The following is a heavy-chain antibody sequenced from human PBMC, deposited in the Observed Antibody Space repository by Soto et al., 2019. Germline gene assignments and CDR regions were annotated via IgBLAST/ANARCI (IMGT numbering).Heavy chain of an antibody. V-gene: IGHV1-69*01. CDR3: ARDGSGYRSRASPMDV. CDR1: GDTFSSYA. CDR2: IIPIFGTA. Sequence: QVQLVQSGAEVKKPGSSVKVSCKASGDTFSSYAISWVRQAPGQGLEWMGGIIPIFGTANYAQKFQGRVTITADEYTSTAYMELSSLRYEDNAVYYCARDGSGYRSRASPMDVWGQGKTVTVSS. J-gene: IGHJ6*01. D-gene: IGHD3-22*01.